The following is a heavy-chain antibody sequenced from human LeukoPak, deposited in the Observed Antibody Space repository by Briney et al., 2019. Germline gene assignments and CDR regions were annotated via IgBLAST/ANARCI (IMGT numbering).Heavy chain of an antibody. Sequence: GGSLRLSCAASGFTFSNFVMSWVRQAPGRGLEWVSGIGGSGDSTYYADSVRGRFTISRDNTKNTLSLQMNSLRAEDTAIFYCAKTLRARIAVAGMEFDFWGQGTLVTVSS. CDR2: IGGSGDST. V-gene: IGHV3-23*01. CDR3: AKTLRARIAVAGMEFDF. J-gene: IGHJ4*02. D-gene: IGHD6-19*01. CDR1: GFTFSNFV.